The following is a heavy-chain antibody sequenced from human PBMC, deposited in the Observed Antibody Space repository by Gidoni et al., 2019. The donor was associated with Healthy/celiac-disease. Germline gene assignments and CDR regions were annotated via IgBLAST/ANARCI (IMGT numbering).Heavy chain of an antibody. CDR3: ARAPLYYDSSAYSTWFDP. J-gene: IGHJ5*02. D-gene: IGHD3-22*01. CDR1: GGSISSGGYY. Sequence: QVQLQESGPGLVKPSQTLSLTCTVSGGSISSGGYYWSWIRQHPGKGREWIGYIYYSGSTYYNPSRKSRVTISVDTSKNQFSLKLSSVTAAETAVYYCARAPLYYDSSAYSTWFDPWGQGTLVTVSS. CDR2: IYYSGST. V-gene: IGHV4-31*03.